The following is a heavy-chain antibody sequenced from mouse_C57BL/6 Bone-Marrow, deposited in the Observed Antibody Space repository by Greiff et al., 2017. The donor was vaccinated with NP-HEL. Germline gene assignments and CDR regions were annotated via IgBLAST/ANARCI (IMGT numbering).Heavy chain of an antibody. V-gene: IGHV5-15*04. J-gene: IGHJ4*01. CDR2: ISNLAYSI. D-gene: IGHD1-1*01. CDR3: ARRGDGTTRAMDY. CDR1: GFTFSDYG. Sequence: DVMLVESGGGLVQPGGSLKLSCAASGFTFSDYGMAWVRQAPRKGPEWVAFISNLAYSIYYADTVTGRFTISRENAKNTLYLEMSSLRSEDTAMYYCARRGDGTTRAMDYWGQGTSVTVSS.